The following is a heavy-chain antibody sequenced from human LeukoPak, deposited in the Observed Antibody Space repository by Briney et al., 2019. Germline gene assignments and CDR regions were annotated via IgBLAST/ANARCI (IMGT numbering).Heavy chain of an antibody. V-gene: IGHV4-39*01. CDR2: IYYSGST. CDR3: ARSARIAARPQNFDY. D-gene: IGHD6-6*01. CDR1: GGSISSSSYY. Sequence: SETLSLTCTVSGGSISSSSYYWGWIGQPPGKGLEWIGSIYYSGSTYYNPSLKRRVTISVDTSKNQFSLKLSSVTAADTAVYFCARSARIAARPQNFDYWGQGTLVPVSS. J-gene: IGHJ4*02.